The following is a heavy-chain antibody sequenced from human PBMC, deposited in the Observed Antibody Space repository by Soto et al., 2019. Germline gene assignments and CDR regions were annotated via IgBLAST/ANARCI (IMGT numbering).Heavy chain of an antibody. D-gene: IGHD6-13*01. CDR1: GGSISSGDYY. CDR3: AREGSSWTNWFDP. V-gene: IGHV4-30-4*01. Sequence: SETLSLTSTVSGGSISSGDYYWSCIRQPPGKGLEWIGYIYYSGSTYYNPSLKSRVTISVDTSKNQFSLKLSSVTAADPAVYYCAREGSSWTNWFDPWGQGTLVTV. J-gene: IGHJ5*02. CDR2: IYYSGST.